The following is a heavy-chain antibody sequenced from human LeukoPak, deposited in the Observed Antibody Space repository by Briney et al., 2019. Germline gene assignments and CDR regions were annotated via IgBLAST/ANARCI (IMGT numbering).Heavy chain of an antibody. J-gene: IGHJ5*02. CDR1: GGSISSYY. CDR2: IYYSGNT. V-gene: IGHV4-59*01. CDR3: ARDPGVVDHNWFDP. D-gene: IGHD2-2*01. Sequence: SETLSLTCTVSGGSISSYYRSWIRQPPGKGLEWIGYIYYSGNTYYNPSLKSRVTISVDTSKNQFSLNLSSVTAADTAVYYCARDPGVVDHNWFDPWGQGTLVTVSS.